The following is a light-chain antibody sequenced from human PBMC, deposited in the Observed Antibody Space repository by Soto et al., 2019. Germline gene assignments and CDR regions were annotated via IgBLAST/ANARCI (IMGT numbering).Light chain of an antibody. CDR2: AAS. Sequence: DIQLTQSPSSLSASVGDRVTITCRASQDIAIYLAWYQQKPGEAPKLLIYAASTLHDGVPSRFSGSGSGADFTLTISSLQPDDFATYYCQQYNSWTFGQGTKV. J-gene: IGKJ1*01. CDR3: QQYNSWT. V-gene: IGKV1-9*01. CDR1: QDIAIY.